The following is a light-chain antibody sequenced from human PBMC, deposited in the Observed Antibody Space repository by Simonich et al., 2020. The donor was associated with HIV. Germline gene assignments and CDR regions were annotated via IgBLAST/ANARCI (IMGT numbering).Light chain of an antibody. Sequence: QSALTQPASVSGSPGQSITLSCTGTSSDVGSYNLVSWYQQNPGKAPKLMIYDVNKRPSGVFTRVSGSKSGYTASLTISGLQAEDEADYYCSSYTSSRSVIFGGGTKLTVL. CDR2: DVN. CDR3: SSYTSSRSVI. J-gene: IGLJ2*01. CDR1: SSDVGSYNL. V-gene: IGLV2-14*02.